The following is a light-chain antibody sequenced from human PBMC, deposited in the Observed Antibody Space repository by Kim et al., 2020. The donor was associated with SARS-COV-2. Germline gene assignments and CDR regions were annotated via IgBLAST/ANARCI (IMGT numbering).Light chain of an antibody. Sequence: TLSVSPGERATLSCRASQSVSSNLAWYQQKPGQAPRLLIYGASTRATGIPARFSGSGSGTEFTLTISSLQSEDFAVYYCQQYNNWPFGQGTKVEIK. CDR3: QQYNNWP. CDR2: GAS. J-gene: IGKJ1*01. CDR1: QSVSSN. V-gene: IGKV3-15*01.